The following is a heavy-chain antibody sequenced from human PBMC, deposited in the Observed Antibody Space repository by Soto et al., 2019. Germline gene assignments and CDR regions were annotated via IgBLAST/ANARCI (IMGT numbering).Heavy chain of an antibody. CDR3: ASGSHYYDMGWFDP. D-gene: IGHD3-22*01. CDR1: GFTFSSYS. Sequence: VQLVESGGGLVKPGGSLRLSCAASGFTFSSYSMNWVRQAPGKGLEWVSSISSSSSYIYYADSVKGRFTISRDNAKNSLYLQMNSLRAEDTAVYYCASGSHYYDMGWFDPWGQGTLVTVSS. CDR2: ISSSSSYI. J-gene: IGHJ5*02. V-gene: IGHV3-21*01.